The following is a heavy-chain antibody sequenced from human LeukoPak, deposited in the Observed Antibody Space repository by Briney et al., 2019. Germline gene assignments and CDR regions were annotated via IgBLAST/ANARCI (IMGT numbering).Heavy chain of an antibody. CDR3: ASTYYDFWSGYLNPYYYYGMDV. V-gene: IGHV1-3*01. J-gene: IGHJ6*02. Sequence: ASVKVSCKASGYTFTSYAMHWVRQAPGQRLEWMGWINAGNGNTKYPQKFQGRVTITRDTSASTAYMELSSLRSEDTAVYYCASTYYDFWSGYLNPYYYYGMDVWGQGTTVTVSS. CDR1: GYTFTSYA. D-gene: IGHD3-3*01. CDR2: INAGNGNT.